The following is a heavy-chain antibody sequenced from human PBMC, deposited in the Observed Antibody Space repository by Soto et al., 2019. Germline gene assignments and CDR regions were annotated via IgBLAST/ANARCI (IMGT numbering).Heavy chain of an antibody. CDR1: EYTFNSDA. J-gene: IGHJ3*01. Sequence: SRAVYEYTFNSDAITYVRQAPGKRMEWVSAISGSGASTYYANSVNVRFTISRYNSKNTLYLQTNHPTTQNTAGYYFSFD. V-gene: IGHV3-23*01. CDR3: SFD. CDR2: ISGSGAST.